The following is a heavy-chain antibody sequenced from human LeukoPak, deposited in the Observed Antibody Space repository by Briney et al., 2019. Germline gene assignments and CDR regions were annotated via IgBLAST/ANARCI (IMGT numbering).Heavy chain of an antibody. CDR2: IWYDGSNK. CDR3: ARARGYSYGERLIDY. CDR1: GFTFSSYS. D-gene: IGHD5-18*01. J-gene: IGHJ4*02. Sequence: GGSLRLSCAASGFTFSSYSMNWVRQAPGKGLEWVAVIWYDGSNKYYADSVKGRFTISRDNSKNTLYLQMNSLRAEDTAVYYCARARGYSYGERLIDYWGQGTLVTVSS. V-gene: IGHV3-33*08.